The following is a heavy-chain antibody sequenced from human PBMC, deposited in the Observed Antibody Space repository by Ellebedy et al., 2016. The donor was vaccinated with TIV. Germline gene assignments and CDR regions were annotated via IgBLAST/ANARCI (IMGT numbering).Heavy chain of an antibody. CDR1: GFTFTTYW. CDR2: IFGSGGGI. CDR3: AKGRGGGSDSSAPRYYFDY. D-gene: IGHD3-22*01. V-gene: IGHV3-23*01. J-gene: IGHJ4*02. Sequence: GESLKISCAASGFTFTTYWMSWVRQAPGKGLEWVSGIFGSGGGISYADSVKGRFTISRDNSKKTLYLQMNSLRAEDTAIYYCAKGRGGGSDSSAPRYYFDYWGLGTLVTVSS.